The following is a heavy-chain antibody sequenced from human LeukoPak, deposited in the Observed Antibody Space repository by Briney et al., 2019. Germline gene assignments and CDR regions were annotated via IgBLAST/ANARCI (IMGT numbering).Heavy chain of an antibody. Sequence: GGSLRLSCAASGFAFSSYNMQWVCQAPGKGLEWVSFISTTSTYIYYADSMKGRFTVSRDNSKNLLYLQMDSLRVEDTAVYYCARAGTCSSTSCDGGIEYWGQGTLVTVSS. J-gene: IGHJ4*02. CDR1: GFAFSSYN. CDR3: ARAGTCSSTSCDGGIEY. CDR2: ISTTSTYI. V-gene: IGHV3-21*06. D-gene: IGHD2-2*01.